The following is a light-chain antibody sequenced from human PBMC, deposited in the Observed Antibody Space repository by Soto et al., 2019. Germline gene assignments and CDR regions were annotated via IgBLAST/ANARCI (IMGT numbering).Light chain of an antibody. Sequence: EILLTQSPATLSLSPGERATLSCRASQSVSSYLAWYQQKPGQAPRLLIYAASIRATGIPARFSGSGSRTDFTLTISSLEPEDFAVYYCQQRSNWPFTFGHGTKVDV. CDR3: QQRSNWPFT. J-gene: IGKJ3*01. V-gene: IGKV3-11*01. CDR2: AAS. CDR1: QSVSSY.